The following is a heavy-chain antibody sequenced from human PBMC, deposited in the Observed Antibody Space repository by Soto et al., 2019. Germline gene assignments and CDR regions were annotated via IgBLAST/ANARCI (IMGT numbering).Heavy chain of an antibody. V-gene: IGHV4-31*03. CDR1: GGSISSGGYY. CDR2: IYYSGST. J-gene: IGHJ4*02. CDR3: ARGGGSYNATGNFDY. D-gene: IGHD1-26*01. Sequence: QVQLQESGPGLVKPSQTLSLTCTVSGGSISSGGYYWSWIRQHPGKGLEWIGYIYYSGSTYYNPSPKSRVTISVDTSKNQFSLKRSSVTAADTAVYYCARGGGSYNATGNFDYWGQGTLVTVSS.